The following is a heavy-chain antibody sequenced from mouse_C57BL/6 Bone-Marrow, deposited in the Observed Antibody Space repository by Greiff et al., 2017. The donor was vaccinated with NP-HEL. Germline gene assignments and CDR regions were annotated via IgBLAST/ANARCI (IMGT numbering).Heavy chain of an antibody. D-gene: IGHD2-4*01. CDR3: ASYDYDGVMDY. Sequence: VQLQQSGPELVKPGASVKISCKASGYAFSSSWMNWVKQRPGKGLEWIGRIYPGDGETNYNGKFKGKATLTADKSSSTAYMQLSSLTSEYSAVYFCASYDYDGVMDYWGQGTSVTVSS. CDR2: IYPGDGET. V-gene: IGHV1-82*01. CDR1: GYAFSSSW. J-gene: IGHJ4*01.